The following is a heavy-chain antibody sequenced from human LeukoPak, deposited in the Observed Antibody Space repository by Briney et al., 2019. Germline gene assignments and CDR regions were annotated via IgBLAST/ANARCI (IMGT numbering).Heavy chain of an antibody. J-gene: IGHJ5*02. CDR1: GFTFSSYA. Sequence: GGSLRLSCAASGFTFSSYAMSWVRQAPGKGLEWVSAISGSGGSTYYADSVKGRFTISRDNSKNTLYLRMNSLRAEDTAVYYCATSAYYGSGSYSNHWGQGTLVTVSS. CDR3: ATSAYYGSGSYSNH. D-gene: IGHD3-10*01. V-gene: IGHV3-23*01. CDR2: ISGSGGST.